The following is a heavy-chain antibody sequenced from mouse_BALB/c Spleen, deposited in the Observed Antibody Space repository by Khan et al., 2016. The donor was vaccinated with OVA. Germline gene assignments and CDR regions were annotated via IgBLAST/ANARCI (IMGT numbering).Heavy chain of an antibody. CDR2: INYSGNT. Sequence: EVKLLESGPGLVKPSQSLSLTCTVTGYSITSEYTWNLIRQFPGNKLEWMGYINYSGNTRFNPSLKSRTSITRDTSKNQFFLQLNSVTTEDTATYYCERRDYYDYDPFPYWGQGTLVTVSA. CDR1: GYSITSEYT. CDR3: ERRDYYDYDPFPY. J-gene: IGHJ3*01. V-gene: IGHV3-2*02. D-gene: IGHD2-4*01.